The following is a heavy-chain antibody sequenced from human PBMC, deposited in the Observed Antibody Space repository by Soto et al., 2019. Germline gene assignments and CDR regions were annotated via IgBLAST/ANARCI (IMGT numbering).Heavy chain of an antibody. J-gene: IGHJ4*02. Sequence: VGSLILSCAASGITFIYAWMDWVRQAPGRRLEWVGRIKNQASGGTIDYAAPVKGRFTISRDDSKNTVYLQMDSLKTEDTAVYYCTHLLSLAHPYSYLWGQGTQVTVSS. V-gene: IGHV3-15*07. CDR2: IKNQASGGTI. D-gene: IGHD2-21*01. CDR3: THLLSLAHPYSYL. CDR1: GITFIYAW.